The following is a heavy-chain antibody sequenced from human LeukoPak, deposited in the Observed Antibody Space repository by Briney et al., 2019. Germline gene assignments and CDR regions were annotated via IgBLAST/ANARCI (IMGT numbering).Heavy chain of an antibody. CDR2: ISAYNGNT. Sequence: ASVKVSCKTSGGTFSSFALSWVRQAPGQGLEWMGWISAYNGNTNYAQKLQGRVTMTTDTSTSTAYMELRSLRSDDTAVYYCARDVDTAMVRDYWGQGTLVTVSS. CDR3: ARDVDTAMVRDY. J-gene: IGHJ4*02. D-gene: IGHD5-18*01. V-gene: IGHV1-18*01. CDR1: GGTFSSFA.